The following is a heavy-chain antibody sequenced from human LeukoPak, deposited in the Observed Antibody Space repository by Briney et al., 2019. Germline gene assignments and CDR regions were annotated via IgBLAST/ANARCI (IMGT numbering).Heavy chain of an antibody. CDR3: ASARSTTWWKQVSIWFDP. CDR2: IGTSSTTI. V-gene: IGHV3-48*01. J-gene: IGHJ5*02. Sequence: QPGGSLRLSCAASGFTFSSYTMNWVRQPPGKGLEWVSNIGTSSTTIYYADSVKGRFTISRDNAKNSLYLQMNSLRADDTAVYYCASARSTTWWKQVSIWFDPWGQGTLVTVSS. CDR1: GFTFSSYT. D-gene: IGHD5-18*01.